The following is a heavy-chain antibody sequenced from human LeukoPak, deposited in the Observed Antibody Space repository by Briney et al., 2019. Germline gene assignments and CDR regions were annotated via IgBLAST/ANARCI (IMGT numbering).Heavy chain of an antibody. CDR1: GFTFSSYT. CDR3: ARDYRVGCTGGSCYPIDY. CDR2: ISGSSRHK. V-gene: IGHV3-21*01. D-gene: IGHD2-15*01. J-gene: IGHJ4*02. Sequence: GGSLRLSCAASGFTFSSYTMNWVRQAPGKGLEWVSSISGSSRHKYYADSVKGRFTISRDNSENTLYLQMNSLRAEDTAVYYCARDYRVGCTGGSCYPIDYWGQGTLVTVSS.